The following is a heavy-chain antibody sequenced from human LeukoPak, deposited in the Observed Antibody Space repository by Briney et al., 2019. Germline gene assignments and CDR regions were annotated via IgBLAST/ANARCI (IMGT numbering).Heavy chain of an antibody. CDR3: ARSPPPYYYYYGMDV. CDR2: IYSGGST. J-gene: IGHJ6*02. Sequence: GGSLGLSCAASGFTVSSNYMSWVRQAPGKGLEWVSVIYSGGSTYYADSVKGRFTISRDNSKNTLYLQMNSLRAEDTAVYYCARSPPPYYYYYGMDVWGQGTTVTVSS. V-gene: IGHV3-53*01. CDR1: GFTVSSNY.